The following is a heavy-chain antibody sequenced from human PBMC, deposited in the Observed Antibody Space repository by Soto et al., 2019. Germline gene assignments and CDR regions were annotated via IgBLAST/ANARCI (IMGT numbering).Heavy chain of an antibody. D-gene: IGHD2-2*01. Sequence: LRLSCTASGFTLGDYAMSWFRQAPGKGLEWVGFIRSKAYGGTTEYTASVKGRFTISRDDSKSIAYLLMNSLKTEDTAVYYCTLARAGVPASMDYYHHYGMDVWGQGTTVTVS. CDR2: IRSKAYGGTT. J-gene: IGHJ6*02. V-gene: IGHV3-49*01. CDR3: TLARAGVPASMDYYHHYGMDV. CDR1: GFTLGDYA.